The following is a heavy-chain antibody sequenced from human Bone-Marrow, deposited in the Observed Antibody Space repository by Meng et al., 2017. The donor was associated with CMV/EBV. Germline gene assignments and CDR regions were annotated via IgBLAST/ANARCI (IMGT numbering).Heavy chain of an antibody. V-gene: IGHV4-61*01. D-gene: IGHD5-12*01. CDR1: GDSVSSGSYQ. J-gene: IGHJ4*02. Sequence: SETLSLTCTVSGDSVSSGSYQWSWIRQPPGTELEWIGYISYSGNTIYNPSLKSRVTISLDMSKNQFSLKLHSVTAADTAMYYCARLVWLRFFDYWGQGTLVTVSS. CDR3: ARLVWLRFFDY. CDR2: ISYSGNT.